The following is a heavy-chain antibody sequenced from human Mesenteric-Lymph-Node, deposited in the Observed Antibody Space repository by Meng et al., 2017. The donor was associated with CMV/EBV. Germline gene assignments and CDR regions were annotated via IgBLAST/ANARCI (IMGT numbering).Heavy chain of an antibody. CDR3: ARDTLTYSYGPGWIDP. D-gene: IGHD3-10*01. CDR2: IFYSGSA. V-gene: IGHV4-39*02. CDR1: GGSISSSWHY. J-gene: IGHJ5*02. Sequence: QRQRQESGPRLVKPPETLSLKCTVSGGSISSSWHYWGWIRQPPGKGLEWIGSIFYSGSAHYNPALESRVTISIDKSKNEFFLNLGSVTAADTAMYFCARDTLTYSYGPGWIDPWGQGTLVTVSS.